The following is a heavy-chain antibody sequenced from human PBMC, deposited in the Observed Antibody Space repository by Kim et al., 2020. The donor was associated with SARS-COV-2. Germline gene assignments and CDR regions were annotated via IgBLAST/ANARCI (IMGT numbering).Heavy chain of an antibody. J-gene: IGHJ4*02. D-gene: IGHD3-10*01. Sequence: SETLSLTCTVSGGSISSSSYYWGWIRQPPGKGLEWIGSIYYSGSTYYNPSLKSRVTISVDTSKNQFSLKLSSVTAADTAVYYCARAGRITMVRGVRNYYFDYWGQGTLVTVSS. CDR2: IYYSGST. CDR1: GGSISSSSYY. V-gene: IGHV4-39*01. CDR3: ARAGRITMVRGVRNYYFDY.